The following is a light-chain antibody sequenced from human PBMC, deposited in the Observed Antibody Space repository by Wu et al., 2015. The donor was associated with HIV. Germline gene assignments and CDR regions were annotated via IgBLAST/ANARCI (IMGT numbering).Light chain of an antibody. CDR1: QAISTSH. V-gene: IGKV3-20*01. J-gene: IGKJ5*01. Sequence: TQSPGTLSVSPGERATLSCKASQAISTSHLAWYRQKGGQAPRLVMTGTSHRASGIPDRFIGSGSGTDFTLAIIALEPEDVATYYCQQLNSYPLTFGQGTRLEIK. CDR3: QQLNSYPLT. CDR2: GTS.